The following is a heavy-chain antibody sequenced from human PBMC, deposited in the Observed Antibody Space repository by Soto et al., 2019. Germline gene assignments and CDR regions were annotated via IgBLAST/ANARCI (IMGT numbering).Heavy chain of an antibody. Sequence: EVQLLESGGGLIQPGGSLRLSCAASGFTFSSYAMTWVRQAPGKRLEWVSTISGRGDSTYYADSAKGRFTISRDNSKNTLYLQMNSLRAEDTAKYYCAKVCYQSLTVVEGFDYWGQGSLVTVSS. CDR1: GFTFSSYA. CDR3: AKVCYQSLTVVEGFDY. D-gene: IGHD3-22*01. CDR2: ISGRGDST. V-gene: IGHV3-23*01. J-gene: IGHJ4*02.